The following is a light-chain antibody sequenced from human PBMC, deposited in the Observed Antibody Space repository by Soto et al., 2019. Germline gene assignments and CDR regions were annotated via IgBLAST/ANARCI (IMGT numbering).Light chain of an antibody. J-gene: IGKJ1*01. CDR3: QQYGSSPRT. V-gene: IGKV3-20*01. CDR1: QSVSSSY. Sequence: EIVFTQSPFTLSFSPLERASLSCRASQSVSSSYLAWYQQKPGQAPRLLIYGASSRATGIPDRFSGSGSGTDFTLTISRLEPEDFAVYYCQQYGSSPRTFGQGTKVDIK. CDR2: GAS.